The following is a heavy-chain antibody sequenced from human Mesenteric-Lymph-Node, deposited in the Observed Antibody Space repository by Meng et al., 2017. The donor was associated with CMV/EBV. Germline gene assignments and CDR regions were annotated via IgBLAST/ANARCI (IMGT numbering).Heavy chain of an antibody. CDR1: GGSISSYY. Sequence: SETLSLTCIVSGGSISSYYWSWIRQPPGKGLEWIGHIYYIGSTNYNPSLKSRVTISLDTSKNQFSLKLSSVTAADTAMYYCAREDIWDAFDIWGRGTLVTVSS. V-gene: IGHV4-59*01. CDR2: IYYIGST. CDR3: AREDIWDAFDI. J-gene: IGHJ3*02.